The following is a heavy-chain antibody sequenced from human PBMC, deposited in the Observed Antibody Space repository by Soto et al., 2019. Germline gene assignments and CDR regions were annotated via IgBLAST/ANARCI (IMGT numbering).Heavy chain of an antibody. J-gene: IGHJ1*01. D-gene: IGHD2-15*01. CDR2: IIPILGIA. CDR3: AREASCSGGSCYSSFYFQH. Sequence: ASVKVSCKASGGTFSSYTISWVRQAPGQGLEWMGRIIPILGIANYAQKFQGRVTSTADKFTSTAYMELSSLRSEDTAVYYCAREASCSGGSCYSSFYFQHWGQGTLVTVSS. V-gene: IGHV1-69*04. CDR1: GGTFSSYT.